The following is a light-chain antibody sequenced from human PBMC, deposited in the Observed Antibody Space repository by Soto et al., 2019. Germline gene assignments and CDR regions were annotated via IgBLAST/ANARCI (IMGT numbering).Light chain of an antibody. V-gene: IGKV1-5*03. Sequence: DIRMTQSPSSLSASVGDRVTITCRASQSIVTWLAWYQQKPGKAPKLLIYEASSLESGVPSRFSGTGSGTEFTLTISSLQPDDSAAYYCQQFNSSPYTFGQGTKVEIK. CDR3: QQFNSSPYT. J-gene: IGKJ2*01. CDR1: QSIVTW. CDR2: EAS.